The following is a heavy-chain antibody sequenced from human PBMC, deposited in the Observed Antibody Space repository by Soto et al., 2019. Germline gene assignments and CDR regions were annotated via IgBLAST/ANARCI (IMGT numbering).Heavy chain of an antibody. CDR1: GFTFSSYW. D-gene: IGHD3-22*01. J-gene: IGHJ4*02. CDR2: INSDGSST. CDR3: ARDGYYFDGSGYYLNYDY. Sequence: GGSLRLSCAASGFTFSSYWMHWVRQAPGKGLVWVSRINSDGSSTIYADSVKGRFTISRDNAKNTLYLQMNSLRAEDTAVYYCARDGYYFDGSGYYLNYDYWGQGTLVTVSS. V-gene: IGHV3-74*01.